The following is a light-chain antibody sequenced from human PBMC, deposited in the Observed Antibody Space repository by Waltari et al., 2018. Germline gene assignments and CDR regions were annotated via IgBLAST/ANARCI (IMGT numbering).Light chain of an antibody. J-gene: IGKJ1*01. CDR3: MQNIQLPT. CDR1: QSLLHSDGRAR. Sequence: EIVMTQAPLSLSVTPGQPASMSCKSSQSLLHSDGRARLYWYMQKPGQSPQLLISEVSNRFSGVTERFRGSGSGTDFTLKISRVEAEDVGVYFCMQNIQLPTFGQGTKVEIE. CDR2: EVS. V-gene: IGKV2D-29*02.